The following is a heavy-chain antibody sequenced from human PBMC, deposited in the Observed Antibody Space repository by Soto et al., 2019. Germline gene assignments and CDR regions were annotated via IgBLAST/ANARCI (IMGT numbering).Heavy chain of an antibody. Sequence: GASVKVSCKASGYTFTGYYMHWVRQAPGQGLEWMGWINPNSGGTNYAQKFQGRVTMTRDTSISTANMELSRLRSDDTAVYYCASGGPIVVVTAIVYNWFDPWGQGTLVTVSS. V-gene: IGHV1-2*02. CDR1: GYTFTGYY. J-gene: IGHJ5*02. CDR3: ASGGPIVVVTAIVYNWFDP. D-gene: IGHD2-21*02. CDR2: INPNSGGT.